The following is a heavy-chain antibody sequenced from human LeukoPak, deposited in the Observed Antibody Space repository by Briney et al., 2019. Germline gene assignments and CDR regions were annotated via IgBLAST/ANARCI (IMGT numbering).Heavy chain of an antibody. CDR1: GYTFTNYY. Sequence: ASVEVSCKASGYTFTNYYIHWVRQAPGQGLEWMAIINPSSGSTSYAQKFQGRVTMTRDTSTSTVYMELSSLRSEDTAMYYCAREYSNSQFDYWGQGNLVTVSS. J-gene: IGHJ4*02. CDR3: AREYSNSQFDY. D-gene: IGHD6-13*01. CDR2: INPSSGST. V-gene: IGHV1-46*01.